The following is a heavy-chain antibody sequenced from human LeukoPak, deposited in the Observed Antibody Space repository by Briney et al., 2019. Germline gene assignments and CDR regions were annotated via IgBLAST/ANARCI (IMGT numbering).Heavy chain of an antibody. D-gene: IGHD3-9*01. CDR1: GFTFSSYS. CDR3: ARGGYYDILTGYYREDY. CDR2: ISSSSSYI. J-gene: IGHJ4*02. V-gene: IGHV3-21*01. Sequence: GGSLRLSCAASGFTFSSYSMNWVRQAPGKGLEWVSSISSSSSYIYYADSVKGRFTISRDNAKNSLCLQMNSLRAEDTAVYYCARGGYYDILTGYYREDYWGQGTLVTVSS.